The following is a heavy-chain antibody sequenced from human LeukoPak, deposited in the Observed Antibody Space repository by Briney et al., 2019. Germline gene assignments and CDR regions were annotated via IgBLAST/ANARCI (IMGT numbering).Heavy chain of an antibody. CDR3: ARHDDHGRAFEF. D-gene: IGHD4-17*01. CDR2: IYSSGST. V-gene: IGHV4-59*08. J-gene: IGHJ3*01. Sequence: PSETLSLTCTVSGGSIRNYYWSWVRQPPGKGLEWIGYIYSSGSTDYTPSLKSRLTISVDTSNNQFSLKLSSVTAADTAVYYCARHDDHGRAFEFWGHGTMVTVSS. CDR1: GGSIRNYY.